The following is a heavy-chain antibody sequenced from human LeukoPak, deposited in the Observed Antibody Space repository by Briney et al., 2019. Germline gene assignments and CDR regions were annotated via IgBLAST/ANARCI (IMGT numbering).Heavy chain of an antibody. V-gene: IGHV3-7*01. CDR1: GFTFSNYW. Sequence: GGSLRLSCTASGFTFSNYWMTWVRQTPGKGLEWVANIEPDGSEEHYVDSVKGRVTISRDNAKNTMYLQMNSLRAEDTAVYYCARDYYGSGENWFDPWGQGTLVTVSS. D-gene: IGHD3-10*01. CDR2: IEPDGSEE. J-gene: IGHJ5*02. CDR3: ARDYYGSGENWFDP.